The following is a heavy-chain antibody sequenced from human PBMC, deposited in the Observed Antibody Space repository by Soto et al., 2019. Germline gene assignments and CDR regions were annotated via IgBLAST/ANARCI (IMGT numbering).Heavy chain of an antibody. CDR1: GFTFSTYD. D-gene: IGHD6-19*01. CDR2: IGPAGDP. V-gene: IGHV3-13*05. CDR3: ARAVAGTRAYYYYGMDV. Sequence: LRLSCAASGFTFSTYDMHWVRQPTGKGLEWVSAIGPAGDPYYPGAVKGRFTISRDNAKNSLYLQMDSLRAGDTAVYYCARAVAGTRAYYYYGMDVWGQGTTVTVSS. J-gene: IGHJ6*02.